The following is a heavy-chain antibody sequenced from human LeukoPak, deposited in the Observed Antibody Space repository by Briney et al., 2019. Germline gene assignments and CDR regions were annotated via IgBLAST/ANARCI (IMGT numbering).Heavy chain of an antibody. V-gene: IGHV3-7*01. J-gene: IGHJ6*02. CDR3: ARGFDIVLMVYAKPHGMDV. Sequence: TGGSLRLSCAASGFTFSSYWMSWVRQAPGKGLEWVANIKQDGSEKYYVDSVKGRFTISRDNAKNSLYLQMNSLRAEDTAVYYCARGFDIVLMVYAKPHGMDVWGQGTTVTVSS. D-gene: IGHD2-8*01. CDR1: GFTFSSYW. CDR2: IKQDGSEK.